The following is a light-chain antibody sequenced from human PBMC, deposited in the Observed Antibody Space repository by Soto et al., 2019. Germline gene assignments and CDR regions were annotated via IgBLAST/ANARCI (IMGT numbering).Light chain of an antibody. V-gene: IGKV3-11*01. Sequence: EIVLTQSPGTLSLSPGERATLSCRASQSVSSDLAWYHQKPGQAPRLLIYDESNRATGVPDRFSGSGSGTDLNLTISRLEPEDFAVYYCQQRSNWPRTFGQGTKVDIK. CDR1: QSVSSD. CDR2: DES. J-gene: IGKJ1*01. CDR3: QQRSNWPRT.